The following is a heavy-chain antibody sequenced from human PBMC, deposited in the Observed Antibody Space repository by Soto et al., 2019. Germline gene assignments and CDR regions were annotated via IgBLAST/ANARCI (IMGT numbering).Heavy chain of an antibody. V-gene: IGHV4-59*08. D-gene: IGHD3-16*02. Sequence: SETLSLTCTVSGGSISSYYWSWIRQPPGKGLEWIGYIYYSGSTNYNPSLKSRVTISVDTSKNQFSLKLSSVTAADTAVYYCARQVMITFGGVIVPDAFDIWGQGTMVTVSS. J-gene: IGHJ3*02. CDR1: GGSISSYY. CDR2: IYYSGST. CDR3: ARQVMITFGGVIVPDAFDI.